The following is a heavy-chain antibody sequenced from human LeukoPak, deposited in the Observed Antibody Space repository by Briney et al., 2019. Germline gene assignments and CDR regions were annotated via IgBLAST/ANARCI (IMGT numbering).Heavy chain of an antibody. CDR2: IESDGSST. CDR1: GFTFSSYW. CDR3: ARVRFGYIFGPIDY. J-gene: IGHJ4*02. Sequence: GGSLRLSCAASGFTFSSYWMHWVRQAPGKGLVWVSRIESDGSSTSYADSVKGRVTISRDNAKNTLYLQMSSLRPEDTAVYYCARVRFGYIFGPIDYWGQGTLVTVSS. V-gene: IGHV3-74*01. D-gene: IGHD5-18*01.